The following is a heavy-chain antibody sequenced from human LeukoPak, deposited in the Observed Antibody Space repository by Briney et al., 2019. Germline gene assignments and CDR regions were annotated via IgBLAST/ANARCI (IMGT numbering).Heavy chain of an antibody. J-gene: IGHJ4*02. CDR3: ARGPYIVVVPAAIYYFDY. CDR2: IKQDGSEK. V-gene: IGHV3-7*01. D-gene: IGHD2-2*01. Sequence: GGSLRFSGAASGFTFSSFWWSWFGQAPGKGWEGGAKIKQDGSEKYYVDSVKGRFTISRDNAKNSLYLQMNSLRAEDTAVYYCARGPYIVVVPAAIYYFDYWGQGTLVTVSS. CDR1: GFTFSSFW.